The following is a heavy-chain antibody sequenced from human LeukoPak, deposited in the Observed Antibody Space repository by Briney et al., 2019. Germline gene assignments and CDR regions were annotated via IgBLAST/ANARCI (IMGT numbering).Heavy chain of an antibody. Sequence: GGSLRLSCAASGFTFSSYSMNWVRQASGKGLEWVSVIYSGGSTYYADSVKGRFTISRHNSKNTLYLQMNSLRAEDTAVYYCARSGYSYGYEWFDPWGQGTLVTVSS. J-gene: IGHJ5*02. CDR1: GFTFSSYS. CDR3: ARSGYSYGYEWFDP. V-gene: IGHV3-53*04. D-gene: IGHD5-18*01. CDR2: IYSGGST.